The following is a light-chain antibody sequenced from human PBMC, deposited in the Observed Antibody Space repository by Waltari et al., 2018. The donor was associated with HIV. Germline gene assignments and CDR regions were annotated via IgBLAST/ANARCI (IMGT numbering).Light chain of an antibody. Sequence: QSVLTQSPSASGTPGQRVIISCSGTISNIGSKTVNWYRQLPGTAPKLLIDRDVKRASGGPDRFSGSKSGTSASLAISGLQSEDEADYYCAAWDDSLNSYVFGPGTKVTVL. CDR2: RDV. V-gene: IGLV1-44*01. J-gene: IGLJ1*01. CDR3: AAWDDSLNSYV. CDR1: ISNIGSKT.